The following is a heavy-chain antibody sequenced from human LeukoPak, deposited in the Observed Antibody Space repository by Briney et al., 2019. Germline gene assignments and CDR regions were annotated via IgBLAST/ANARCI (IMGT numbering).Heavy chain of an antibody. CDR2: INWNGGST. V-gene: IGHV3-20*04. Sequence: GGSLRLSCAASGFTFDDYGMSWVRQAPGKGLEWVSGINWNGGSTGYADSVKGRFTISRDNAKSSLYLQMNSLRAEDTALYYCARGIDSSGYYVVDYWGQGTLVTVSS. J-gene: IGHJ4*02. D-gene: IGHD3-22*01. CDR3: ARGIDSSGYYVVDY. CDR1: GFTFDDYG.